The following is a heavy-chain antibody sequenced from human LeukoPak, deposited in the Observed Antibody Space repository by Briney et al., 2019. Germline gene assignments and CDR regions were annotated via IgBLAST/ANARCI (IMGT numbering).Heavy chain of an antibody. D-gene: IGHD1-1*01. V-gene: IGHV3-21*01. CDR3: ARVEATTGRNYHYYYMDV. Sequence: GGSLRLSCGASGLYFSGYSMNWVRQAPGKGLEWVASINSGSTYMYYGDSVKGRFTISRDNAKNSLHLQMDSLRVEDTAVYFCARVEATTGRNYHYYYMDVWGKGTTVTVSS. CDR1: GLYFSGYS. J-gene: IGHJ6*03. CDR2: INSGSTYM.